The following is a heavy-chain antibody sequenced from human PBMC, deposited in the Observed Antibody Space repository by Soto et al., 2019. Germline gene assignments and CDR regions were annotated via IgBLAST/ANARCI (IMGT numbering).Heavy chain of an antibody. J-gene: IGHJ6*02. CDR2: TYYRSKWYN. CDR1: GDSVSSNSAA. D-gene: IGHD7-27*01. Sequence: SQTLSLTCAISGDSVSSNSAAWNWIRQSPSRGLEWLGRTYYRSKWYNDYAVSVKSRITINPDTSKNQFSLQLNSVTPEDTAVYYCARENMLTGGRDYYYGMDVWGQGTTVTVSS. CDR3: ARENMLTGGRDYYYGMDV. V-gene: IGHV6-1*01.